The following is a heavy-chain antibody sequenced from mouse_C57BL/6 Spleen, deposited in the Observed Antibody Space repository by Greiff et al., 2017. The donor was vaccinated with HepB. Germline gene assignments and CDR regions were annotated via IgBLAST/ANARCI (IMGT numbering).Heavy chain of an antibody. Sequence: VQLQQSGAELVRPGTSVKMSCKASGYTFTNYWIGWAKQRPGHGLEWIGDIYPGGGYTNYNAKFKGKATLTADKSSSTAYMQFSSLTSEDSAIYYCARSDYYGSSYFDYWGQGTTLTVSS. CDR3: ARSDYYGSSYFDY. CDR1: GYTFTNYW. CDR2: IYPGGGYT. J-gene: IGHJ2*01. D-gene: IGHD1-1*01. V-gene: IGHV1-63*01.